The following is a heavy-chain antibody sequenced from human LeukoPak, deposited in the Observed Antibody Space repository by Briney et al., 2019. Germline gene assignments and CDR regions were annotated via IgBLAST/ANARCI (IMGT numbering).Heavy chain of an antibody. CDR2: IWNDGSDK. CDR1: GFTFSSYG. CDR3: AKPTRGSGSFLIDF. Sequence: GRSLRLSCAASGFTFSSYGMHWARQAPGKGLEWVAVIWNDGSDKYYADSVKGRFTISRDNSMNTLYLQMNSLRAEDTAVYYCAKPTRGSGSFLIDFWGQGTLVTVSS. J-gene: IGHJ4*02. V-gene: IGHV3-33*06. D-gene: IGHD1-26*01.